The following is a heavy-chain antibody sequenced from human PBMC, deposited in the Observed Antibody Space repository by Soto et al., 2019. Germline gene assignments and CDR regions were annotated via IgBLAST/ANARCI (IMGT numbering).Heavy chain of an antibody. CDR1: GYTFTSYG. V-gene: IGHV1-18*01. D-gene: IGHD3-16*02. CDR3: ARGGTPTYYDYVWGSYRPFDY. Sequence: QVQLVQSGAEVKKPGASVKVSCKASGYTFTSYGISWVRQAPGQGLEWMGWISAYNGNTNYAQKLQGRVTMTTDTAKSTAYMELRSLRSDDTDVYYCARGGTPTYYDYVWGSYRPFDYWGQGTLVTVSS. J-gene: IGHJ4*02. CDR2: ISAYNGNT.